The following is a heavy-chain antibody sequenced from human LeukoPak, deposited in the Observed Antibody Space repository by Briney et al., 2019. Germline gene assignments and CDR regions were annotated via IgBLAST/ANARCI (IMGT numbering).Heavy chain of an antibody. D-gene: IGHD6-13*01. V-gene: IGHV4-39*07. CDR3: AGGYSSSWYTWFGP. CDR1: GGSISSSSYY. Sequence: SETLSLTCTVSGGSISSSSYYWGWIRQPPGKGLEWIGSIYYSGNPNFNPSLKSRVTMSVDTSKNQVFLNLSSVTAADTAVYYCAGGYSSSWYTWFGPWGQGTLVTVSS. J-gene: IGHJ5*02. CDR2: IYYSGNP.